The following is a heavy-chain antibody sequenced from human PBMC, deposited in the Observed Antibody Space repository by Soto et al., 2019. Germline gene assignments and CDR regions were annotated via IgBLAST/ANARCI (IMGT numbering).Heavy chain of an antibody. J-gene: IGHJ4*02. Sequence: QVQLQESGPGLVKPSQTLSLTCTVSGVSISSGGYYWSWIRQHPGKGLEWIGYIYHSGNTYYNPSLKSRVAISVDTSKNQFSLKLSSVTAADTAVYYCARAPGDYYDSSGSLYFDYWGQGTLVTVSS. CDR3: ARAPGDYYDSSGSLYFDY. D-gene: IGHD3-22*01. CDR1: GVSISSGGYY. V-gene: IGHV4-31*03. CDR2: IYHSGNT.